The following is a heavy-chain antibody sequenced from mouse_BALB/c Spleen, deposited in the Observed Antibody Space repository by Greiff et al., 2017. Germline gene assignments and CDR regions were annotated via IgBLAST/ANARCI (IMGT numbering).Heavy chain of an antibody. CDR3: ARSGQLGLRRAMDY. V-gene: IGHV1-80*01. CDR1: GYAFSSYW. J-gene: IGHJ4*01. D-gene: IGHD3-1*01. Sequence: VQLQQSGAELVRPGSSVKISCKASGYAFSSYWMNWVKQRPGQGLEWIGQIYPGDGDTNYNGKFKGKATLTADKSSSTAYMQLSSLTSEDSAVYFCARSGQLGLRRAMDYWGQGTSVTVSS. CDR2: IYPGDGDT.